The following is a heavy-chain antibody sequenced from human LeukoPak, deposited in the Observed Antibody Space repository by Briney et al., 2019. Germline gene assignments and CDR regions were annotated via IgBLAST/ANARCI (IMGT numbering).Heavy chain of an antibody. CDR2: INSDGSST. D-gene: IGHD3-22*01. V-gene: IGHV3-74*01. CDR3: AGRKVVNQPPLDY. J-gene: IGHJ4*02. CDR1: GFTFSNYW. Sequence: PGGSLRLSCAASGFTFSNYWMSRVRQAPGKGLVWVSRINSDGSSTSYADSVKGRFTISRDNAKNTLYLQMNSLRAEDTAVYYCAGRKVVNQPPLDYWGQGTLVTVSS.